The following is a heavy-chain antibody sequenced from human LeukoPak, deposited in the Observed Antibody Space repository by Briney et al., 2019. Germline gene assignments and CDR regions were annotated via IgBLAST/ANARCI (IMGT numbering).Heavy chain of an antibody. CDR3: ATENPTYYDILTGSGPAGAFDI. V-gene: IGHV1-2*02. Sequence: ASVKVSCKASGYTFTGYYMHWVRQAPGQGLEWMGWINPNSGGTNYAQKFQGRVTMTRDTSMSTAYMELSRLRSDDTAVYYCATENPTYYDILTGSGPAGAFDIWGPGTMVTVSS. D-gene: IGHD3-9*01. CDR2: INPNSGGT. CDR1: GYTFTGYY. J-gene: IGHJ3*02.